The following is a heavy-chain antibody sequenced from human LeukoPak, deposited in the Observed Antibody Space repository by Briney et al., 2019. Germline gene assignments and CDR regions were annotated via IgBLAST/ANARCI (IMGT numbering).Heavy chain of an antibody. V-gene: IGHV3-64D*09. CDR3: VKGAESYCDSRSDY. D-gene: IGHD3-22*01. J-gene: IGHJ4*02. CDR2: MSSSGGKT. CDR1: GLTVSSSY. Sequence: PGGSLRLSCAASGLTVSSSYMSWVRQAPGKGLEYVSAMSSSGGKTYYADSMKGRFIISRDNSKNTLYPQLSSLTAEDTAVYFCVKGAESYCDSRSDYWGQGTLVTVSS.